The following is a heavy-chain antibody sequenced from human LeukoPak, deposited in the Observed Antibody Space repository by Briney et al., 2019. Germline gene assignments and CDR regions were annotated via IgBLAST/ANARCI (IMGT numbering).Heavy chain of an antibody. Sequence: GGSLRLSCAASGFTFSSYNMNWVRQAPGKGLEWVAVISYDGSNKYYADSVKGRFTISRDNSKNTLYLQMNSLRAEDTAVYYCARDTYYDFWSGMDVWGKGTTVTVSP. CDR1: GFTFSSYN. CDR3: ARDTYYDFWSGMDV. V-gene: IGHV3-30*03. CDR2: ISYDGSNK. J-gene: IGHJ6*04. D-gene: IGHD3-3*01.